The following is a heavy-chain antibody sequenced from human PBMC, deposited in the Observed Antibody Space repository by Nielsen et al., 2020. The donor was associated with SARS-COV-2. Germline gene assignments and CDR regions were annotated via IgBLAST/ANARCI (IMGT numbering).Heavy chain of an antibody. D-gene: IGHD3-3*01. CDR2: INPNSGGT. CDR3: ARDTIFGVVIYYFYY. V-gene: IGHV1-2*02. CDR1: GYTFTGYY. J-gene: IGHJ4*02. Sequence: ASVKVSCKASGYTFTGYYMHWVRQAPGQGLEWMGWINPNSGGTNYAQKFQGRVTMTRDRSISTAYMELSRLRSDDTAVYYCARDTIFGVVIYYFYYWGQGTLVTVSS.